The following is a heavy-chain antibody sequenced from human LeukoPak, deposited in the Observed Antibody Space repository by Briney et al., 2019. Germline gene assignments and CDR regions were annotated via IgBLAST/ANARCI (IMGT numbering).Heavy chain of an antibody. CDR2: ISYDGSNK. V-gene: IGHV3-30-3*01. D-gene: IGHD3-3*01. CDR1: GFTFSSYA. J-gene: IGHJ4*02. Sequence: GGSLRLSCAASGFTFSSYAMHWVRQAPGKGLVWVAVISYDGSNKYYADSVKGRFTISRDNSKNTLYLQMNSLRAEDTAVYYCASNYDFWSGPLGYFDYWGQGTLVTVSS. CDR3: ASNYDFWSGPLGYFDY.